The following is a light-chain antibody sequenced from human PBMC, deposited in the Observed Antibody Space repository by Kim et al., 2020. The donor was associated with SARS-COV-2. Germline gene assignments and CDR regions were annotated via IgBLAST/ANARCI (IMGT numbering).Light chain of an antibody. J-gene: IGKJ1*01. CDR1: QSVLYSSNNKNY. Sequence: ATINCKSSQSVLYSSNNKNYLAWYQQKPGQPPKLLIYWASTRESGVPDRFSGSGSGTDFTLTISSLQAEDVAVYYCQQYYSTHWTFGQGTKVEIK. CDR3: QQYYSTHWT. V-gene: IGKV4-1*01. CDR2: WAS.